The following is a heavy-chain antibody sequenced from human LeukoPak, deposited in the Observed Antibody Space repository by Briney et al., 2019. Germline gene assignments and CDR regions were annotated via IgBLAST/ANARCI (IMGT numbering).Heavy chain of an antibody. CDR3: ARERLTDGYILAY. J-gene: IGHJ4*02. CDR2: IYTGGTT. Sequence: PGGSLRLSCAASGFAVSSHYMSWVRQAPGKGLEWVSIIYTGGTTYYADSVRGRFTISGDNSKNTLYLQMNSLRAEDTAVYYCARERLTDGYILAYWGQGTLVTVSS. V-gene: IGHV3-53*01. D-gene: IGHD2-8*01. CDR1: GFAVSSHY.